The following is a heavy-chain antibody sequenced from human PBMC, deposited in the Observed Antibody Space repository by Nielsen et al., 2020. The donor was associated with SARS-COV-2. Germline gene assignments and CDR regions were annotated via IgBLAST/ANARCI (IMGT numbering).Heavy chain of an antibody. CDR1: GGSISHFY. Sequence: SETLSLTCTVSGGSISHFYWSWIRQPPGKGLEWIGYVHYTGTTKYKSSLKSRVTMSVDTSNNQFSLKLTSMTAADTAVYYCTREGSGSYPDAFDVWGQGTMVTVSS. V-gene: IGHV4-59*01. CDR2: VHYTGTT. D-gene: IGHD3-10*01. CDR3: TREGSGSYPDAFDV. J-gene: IGHJ3*01.